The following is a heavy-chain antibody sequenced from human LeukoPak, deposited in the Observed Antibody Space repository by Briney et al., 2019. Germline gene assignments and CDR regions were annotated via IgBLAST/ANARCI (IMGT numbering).Heavy chain of an antibody. CDR1: GFTFTSSA. V-gene: IGHV1-58*02. D-gene: IGHD2-15*01. Sequence: SVKVSCKASGFTFTSSAMQWVRQARGRRLEWIGWIVVGSGNTNYAQKFQERVTITRDMSTSTAYMELSSLRSEDTAVYYCAAVRYCSGGSCYGVPRPFDYWGQGTLVTVSS. CDR3: AAVRYCSGGSCYGVPRPFDY. J-gene: IGHJ4*02. CDR2: IVVGSGNT.